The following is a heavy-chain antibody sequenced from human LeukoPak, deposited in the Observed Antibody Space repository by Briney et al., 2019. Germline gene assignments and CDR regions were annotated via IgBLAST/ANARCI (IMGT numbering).Heavy chain of an antibody. CDR1: GFTFSSYW. CDR2: INSGGSST. J-gene: IGHJ4*02. CDR3: ARAADSSGYYDY. Sequence: GGSLRLSCAASGFTFSSYWMHWVRQAPGKGLVWVSRINSGGSSTSYADSVKGRFTISRDNAKNTLYLQMNSLRAEDTAVYYCARAADSSGYYDYWGQGTLVTVSS. V-gene: IGHV3-74*01. D-gene: IGHD3-22*01.